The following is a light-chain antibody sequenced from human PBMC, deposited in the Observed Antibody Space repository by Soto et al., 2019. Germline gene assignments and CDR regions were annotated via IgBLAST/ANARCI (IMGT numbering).Light chain of an antibody. V-gene: IGLV2-23*02. CDR2: EVS. CDR1: SSDVGSYNL. J-gene: IGLJ1*01. Sequence: QSALAQPASVSGSPGQSITISCTGTSSDVGSYNLVSWYQRHPGKAPKLMIYEVSKRPSGVSNRFSGSKSGNTASLTISGLQAEDEADYYCCSYAGSSTLYVFGTGTKVTV. CDR3: CSYAGSSTLYV.